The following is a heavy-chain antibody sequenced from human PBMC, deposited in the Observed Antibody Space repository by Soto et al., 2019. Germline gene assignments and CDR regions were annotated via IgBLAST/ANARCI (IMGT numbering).Heavy chain of an antibody. CDR1: VFTFISYW. CDR2: INSDGSST. D-gene: IGHD3-22*01. Sequence: PGWSLRLSCAASVFTFISYWMHWVRQAPGKGLVWVSRINSDGSSTSYADSVKGRFTISRDNAKNTLYLQMNSLRAEDTAVYYCARGSPPVYYYDSSANQGALDYWGQGTLVTVSS. J-gene: IGHJ4*02. CDR3: ARGSPPVYYYDSSANQGALDY. V-gene: IGHV3-74*01.